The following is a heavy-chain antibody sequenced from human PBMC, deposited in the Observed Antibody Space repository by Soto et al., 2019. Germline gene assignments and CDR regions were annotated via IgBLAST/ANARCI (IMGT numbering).Heavy chain of an antibody. D-gene: IGHD5-18*01. CDR2: ISGSGGST. CDR1: GFTFSSYA. Sequence: AGGSLRLSCAASGFTFSSYAMSWVRQAPGKGLEWVSFISGSGGSTYYADSVKGRFTISRDNSKNTLYLQMNSLRAEDTAVYYCAKDISRGYTPFDYWGQGTPVTVSS. V-gene: IGHV3-23*01. CDR3: AKDISRGYTPFDY. J-gene: IGHJ4*02.